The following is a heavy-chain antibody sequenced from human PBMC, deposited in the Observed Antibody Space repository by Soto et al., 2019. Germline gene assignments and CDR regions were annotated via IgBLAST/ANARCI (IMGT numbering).Heavy chain of an antibody. Sequence: GGSLRLSCAASGFTFSSYAMSWVRQAPGKGLEWVSAISGSGGSTYYADSVKGRFTISRDNSKNTLYLQMNSLRAEDTAVYYCAKDRGYDFWSDRPQAQHRKNMDVWGKGTTVTVSS. CDR3: AKDRGYDFWSDRPQAQHRKNMDV. J-gene: IGHJ6*03. CDR1: GFTFSSYA. CDR2: ISGSGGST. D-gene: IGHD3-3*01. V-gene: IGHV3-23*01.